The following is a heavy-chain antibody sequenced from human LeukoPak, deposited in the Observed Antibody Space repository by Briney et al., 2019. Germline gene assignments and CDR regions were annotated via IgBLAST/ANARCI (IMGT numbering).Heavy chain of an antibody. CDR2: ISYDGSNK. V-gene: IGHV3-30*18. Sequence: GGSLRLSCAASGFTFSSYGMHWVRQAPGKGLEWVAVISYDGSNKYYADSVKGRFTISRDNSKNTLYLQMNSLRAEDTAVYYCAKDLNLGEWSGELFYWGQGTLVTVSS. J-gene: IGHJ4*02. CDR3: AKDLNLGEWSGELFY. CDR1: GFTFSSYG. D-gene: IGHD3-10*01.